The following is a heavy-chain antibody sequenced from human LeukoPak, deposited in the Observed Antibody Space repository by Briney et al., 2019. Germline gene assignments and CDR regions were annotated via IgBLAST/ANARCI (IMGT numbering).Heavy chain of an antibody. Sequence: GASVKVSCKASGYTFTDYYMHWVRQAPGQGLEWMGIINPSGGNTNYAQKFQGRVTMTRDTSTSTVYMELSSLRSEDTAVYYCARESDSGKDFDYWGQGTVVTVSS. CDR1: GYTFTDYY. CDR2: INPSGGNT. V-gene: IGHV1-46*01. D-gene: IGHD1-26*01. CDR3: ARESDSGKDFDY. J-gene: IGHJ4*02.